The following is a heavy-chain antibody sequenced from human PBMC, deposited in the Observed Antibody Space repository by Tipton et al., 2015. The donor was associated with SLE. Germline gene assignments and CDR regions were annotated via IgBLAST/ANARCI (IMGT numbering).Heavy chain of an antibody. CDR1: GGSISSGSDY. CDR3: ARDRWESFYWFDP. D-gene: IGHD1-26*01. Sequence: TLSLTCTVSGGSISSGSDYWSWIRQPAGKGLEWIGRIYARGGTNYNPSLKSRVTISVDTSKNQFSLKLTSVTAADTAVYSCARDRWESFYWFDPWGQGTLVTVSS. J-gene: IGHJ5*02. V-gene: IGHV4-61*02. CDR2: IYARGGT.